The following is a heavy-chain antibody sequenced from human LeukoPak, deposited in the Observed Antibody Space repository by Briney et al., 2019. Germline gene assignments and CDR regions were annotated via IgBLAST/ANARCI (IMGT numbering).Heavy chain of an antibody. J-gene: IGHJ5*02. V-gene: IGHV1-18*01. CDR2: ISAYNGNT. CDR3: ARGGAHIVLMGYAENWFDP. CDR1: GYTFTSYG. Sequence: GASVKVSCTASGYTFTSYGISWVRQAPGQGLEWMGWISAYNGNTNYAQKLQGRVTMTTDTSTSTAYMELRSLRSDDTAVYYCARGGAHIVLMGYAENWFDPWGQGTLVTVSS. D-gene: IGHD2-8*01.